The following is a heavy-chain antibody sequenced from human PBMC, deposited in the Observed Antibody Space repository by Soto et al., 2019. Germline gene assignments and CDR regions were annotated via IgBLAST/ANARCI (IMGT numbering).Heavy chain of an antibody. D-gene: IGHD2-2*01. CDR2: IIPIFGTA. V-gene: IGHV1-69*13. CDR1: GGTFSSYA. Sequence: ASVKVSCKASGGTFSSYAISWVRQAPGQGLEWMGGIIPIFGTANYAQKFQGRVTITADESTSTAYMELSSLRSEDTAVYYCARWPSQYCSSTRCPNWFDPWGQGTLVTVSS. J-gene: IGHJ5*02. CDR3: ARWPSQYCSSTRCPNWFDP.